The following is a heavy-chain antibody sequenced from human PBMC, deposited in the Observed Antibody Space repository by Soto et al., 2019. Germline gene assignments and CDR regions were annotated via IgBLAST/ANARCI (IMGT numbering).Heavy chain of an antibody. D-gene: IGHD5-12*01. Sequence: GGSLRLSCAASGFTFSSYAMSWVRQAPGKGLEWVSAISGSGGSTYYADSVKGRYTISRDNSKNTLYLQMNSLRAEDTAVYYCAKVAPPQRYSGYDQYFFDYWGQGPLVTVSS. V-gene: IGHV3-23*01. CDR2: ISGSGGST. J-gene: IGHJ4*02. CDR1: GFTFSSYA. CDR3: AKVAPPQRYSGYDQYFFDY.